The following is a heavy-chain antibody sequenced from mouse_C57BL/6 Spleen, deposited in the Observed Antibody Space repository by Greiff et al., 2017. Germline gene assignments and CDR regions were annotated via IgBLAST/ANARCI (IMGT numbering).Heavy chain of an antibody. D-gene: IGHD2-5*01. V-gene: IGHV1-80*01. CDR1: GYAFSSYW. J-gene: IGHJ4*01. Sequence: LQQSGASVKISCKASGYAFSSYWLNWVKQRPGQGLEWIGQIYPGDGDTNYNGKFKGKATLTADQSPSTASMQLNSLTSEDTAVYFCARRDSNAYYAMDYGGQGTSVTVST. CDR2: IYPGDGDT. CDR3: ARRDSNAYYAMDY.